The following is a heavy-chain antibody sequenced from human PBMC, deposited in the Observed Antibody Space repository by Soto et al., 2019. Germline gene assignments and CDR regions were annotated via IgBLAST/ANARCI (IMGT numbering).Heavy chain of an antibody. CDR3: AAYPHYSGGICYSGRSGMAV. J-gene: IGHJ6*02. CDR1: GFTVTTSA. CDR2: IVVGSGNT. D-gene: IGHD2-15*01. Sequence: QMQLVQSGPEVKKPGTSVKVSCKASGFTVTTSAVQWVRQARGQRLEWIGWIVVGSGNTNYAQKFQERVNITRDISTSTAYMELSSLRSEDTAVYYCAAYPHYSGGICYSGRSGMAVWGQGTTVTVSS. V-gene: IGHV1-58*01.